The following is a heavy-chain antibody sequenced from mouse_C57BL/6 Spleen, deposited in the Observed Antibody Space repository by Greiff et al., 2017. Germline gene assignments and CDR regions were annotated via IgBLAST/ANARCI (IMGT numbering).Heavy chain of an antibody. CDR3: AREREYVNYGGYFVY. CDR1: GYTFTSYW. J-gene: IGHJ2*01. D-gene: IGHD2-1*01. CDR2: IDPSDSET. V-gene: IGHV1-50*01. Sequence: QVQLQQPGAELVKPGASVKLSCKASGYTFTSYWMQWVKQRPGQGLEWIGEIDPSDSETHYNQKFKDKATLTVDKSSSTAYMQLSSLTSEDSAVYYCAREREYVNYGGYFVYRGQGTTLTVSS.